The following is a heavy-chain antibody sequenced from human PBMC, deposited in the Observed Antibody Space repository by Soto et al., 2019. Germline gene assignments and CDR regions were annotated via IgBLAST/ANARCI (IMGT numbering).Heavy chain of an antibody. CDR2: IWYDGSNK. CDR1: GFTFSSYG. J-gene: IGHJ6*02. V-gene: IGHV3-33*01. D-gene: IGHD2-15*01. CDR3: ARPYCSGGSCQASYYYYGMDV. Sequence: LRLSCAASGFTFSSYGMHWVRQAPGKGLEWVAVIWYDGSNKYYADSVKGRITISRDNSKNTLYLQMNSLRAEDTAVYYCARPYCSGGSCQASYYYYGMDVWGQGTTVTVSS.